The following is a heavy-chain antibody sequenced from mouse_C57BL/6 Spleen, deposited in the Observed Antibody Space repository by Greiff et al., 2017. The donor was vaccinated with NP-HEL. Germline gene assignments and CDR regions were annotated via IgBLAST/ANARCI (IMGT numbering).Heavy chain of an antibody. V-gene: IGHV1-50*01. CDR1: GYTFTSYW. Sequence: QVHVKQPGAELVKPGASVKLSCKASGYTFTSYWMQWVKQRPGQGLEWIGEIDPSDSYTNYNQKFKGKATLTVDTSSSTAYMQLSSLTSEDSAVYYCARSLGNSWFAYWGQGTLVTVSA. CDR3: ARSLGNSWFAY. CDR2: IDPSDSYT. J-gene: IGHJ3*01. D-gene: IGHD2-1*01.